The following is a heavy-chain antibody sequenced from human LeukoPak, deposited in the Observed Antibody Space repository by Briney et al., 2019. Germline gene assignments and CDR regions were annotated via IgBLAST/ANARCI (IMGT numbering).Heavy chain of an antibody. CDR3: ARCIAAADTVDWFDP. V-gene: IGHV4-38-2*01. Sequence: PSETLSLTCAVSGYSISSGYYWGWIRQPPGKGLEWIGSIYHSGSTYYNPSLKSRVTISVDTSKNQFSLKLSSVTAADTAVYYCARCIAAADTVDWFDPWGQGTLVTVSS. CDR1: GYSISSGYY. D-gene: IGHD6-13*01. CDR2: IYHSGST. J-gene: IGHJ5*02.